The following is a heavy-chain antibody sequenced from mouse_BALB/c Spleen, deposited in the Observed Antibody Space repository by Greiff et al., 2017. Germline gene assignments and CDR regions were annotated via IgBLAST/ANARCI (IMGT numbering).Heavy chain of an antibody. V-gene: IGHV2-3*01. Sequence: VQLQQSGPGLVAPSQSLSITCTVSGFSLTSYGVSWVRQPPGKGLEWLGVIWGDGGTNYHSALISRLSISKDNSKSQAFLQLNSLQTDDTATYYCAENLYGNYEGYAMDYWGQGTSVTVSS. D-gene: IGHD2-1*01. J-gene: IGHJ4*01. CDR2: IWGDGGT. CDR3: AENLYGNYEGYAMDY. CDR1: GFSLTSYG.